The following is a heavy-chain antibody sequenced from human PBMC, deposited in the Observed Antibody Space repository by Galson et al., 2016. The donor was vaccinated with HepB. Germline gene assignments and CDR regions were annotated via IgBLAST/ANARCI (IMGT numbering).Heavy chain of an antibody. CDR2: IKQDEGEK. D-gene: IGHD1-26*01. Sequence: SLRLSCAASGLTFSNYWMTWVRQTPGKGLEWVANIKQDEGEKYYVDSVKGRFTISRDNAKNSLYLQMNSLRAEETAVYYCATGSYGGNPVRDAFDIWGQGTMVTVSS. J-gene: IGHJ3*02. CDR1: GLTFSNYW. V-gene: IGHV3-7*03. CDR3: ATGSYGGNPVRDAFDI.